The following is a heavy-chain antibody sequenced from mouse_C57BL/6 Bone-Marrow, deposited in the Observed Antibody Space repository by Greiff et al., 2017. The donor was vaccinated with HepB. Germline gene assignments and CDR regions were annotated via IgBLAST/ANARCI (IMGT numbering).Heavy chain of an antibody. Sequence: QVQLKQSGAELARPGASVKLSCKASGYTFTSYGISWVKQRTGQGLEWIGEIYPRSGNTYYNEKFKGKATRTADKSSSTAYMELRSLTSEYSAVYFCARTIYYDYDDWFAYWGQGTLVTVSA. J-gene: IGHJ3*01. D-gene: IGHD2-4*01. CDR3: ARTIYYDYDDWFAY. CDR1: GYTFTSYG. CDR2: IYPRSGNT. V-gene: IGHV1-81*01.